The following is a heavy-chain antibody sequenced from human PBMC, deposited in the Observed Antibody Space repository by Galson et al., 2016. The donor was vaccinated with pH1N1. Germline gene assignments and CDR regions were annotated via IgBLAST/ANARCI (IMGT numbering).Heavy chain of an antibody. Sequence: SVKVSCKASGYTFTRYYMHWVRQAPGQGLEWMGIINQSGGTTVYAEKLQGRVTMTSDTSTSKAYMDLSNLRSEDTAVYYCARWRSIFGVTGFDLWGQGTLVTVSS. CDR3: ARWRSIFGVTGFDL. CDR1: GYTFTRYY. CDR2: INQSGGTT. J-gene: IGHJ4*02. V-gene: IGHV1-46*03. D-gene: IGHD3-3*02.